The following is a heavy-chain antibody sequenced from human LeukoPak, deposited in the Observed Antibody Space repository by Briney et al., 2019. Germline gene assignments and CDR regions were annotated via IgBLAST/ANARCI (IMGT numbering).Heavy chain of an antibody. CDR1: RFTFSSYG. J-gene: IGHJ4*02. CDR3: ANDVAAAGIGFDY. D-gene: IGHD6-13*01. V-gene: IGHV3-30*18. CDR2: ISYDGSNK. Sequence: PGGSLRLSCAASRFTFSSYGMHWDSQAQGKGLEWVAVISYDGSNKYYADSVKGRFTISRDNSKNTLYLQMNSLRAEDTAVYYCANDVAAAGIGFDYWGQGPLVTVSS.